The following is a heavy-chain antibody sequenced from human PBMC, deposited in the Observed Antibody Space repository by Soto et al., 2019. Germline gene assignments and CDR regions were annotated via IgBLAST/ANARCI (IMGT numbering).Heavy chain of an antibody. V-gene: IGHV3-7*03. CDR1: GFAFSSSW. J-gene: IGHJ6*04. CDR2: IKEDGSEK. Sequence: WGSLRLSCAASGFAFSSSWMSWVRQAPGKGLEWVANIKEDGSEKDYVDPVKGRFTITRDNAKNSLYLQMNNLRAEDTAVYFCTRKRFGMDVWGKGTTVTVSS. CDR3: TRKRFGMDV.